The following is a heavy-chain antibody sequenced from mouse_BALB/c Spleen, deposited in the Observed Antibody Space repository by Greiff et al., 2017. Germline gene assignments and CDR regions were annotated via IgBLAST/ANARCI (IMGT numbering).Heavy chain of an antibody. CDR1: GYTFTSYW. J-gene: IGHJ4*01. Sequence: QVQLKQPGAELVKPGASVNLSCKASGYTFTSYWMHWVKQRPGQGLEWIGEINPSNGRTNYNEKFKSKATLTVDKSSSTAYMQLSSLTSEDSAVYYCARIEDDYWGQGTSVTVSS. CDR3: ARIEDDY. CDR2: INPSNGRT. V-gene: IGHV1S81*02.